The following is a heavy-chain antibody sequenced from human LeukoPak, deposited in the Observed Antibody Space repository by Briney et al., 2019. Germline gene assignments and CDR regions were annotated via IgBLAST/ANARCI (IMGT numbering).Heavy chain of an antibody. Sequence: ASVKVSCKASGGAFSSYAISWVRQAPGQGLEWMGGIIPIFGTANYAQKFQGRVTITADESTSTAYMELSSLRSEDTAVYYCARGGKAGIDYWGQGTLVTVSS. J-gene: IGHJ4*02. V-gene: IGHV1-69*01. CDR1: GGAFSSYA. D-gene: IGHD3-10*01. CDR2: IIPIFGTA. CDR3: ARGGKAGIDY.